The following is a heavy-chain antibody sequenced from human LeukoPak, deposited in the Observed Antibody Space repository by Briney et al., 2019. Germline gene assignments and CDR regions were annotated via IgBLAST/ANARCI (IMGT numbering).Heavy chain of an antibody. D-gene: IGHD4-17*01. CDR3: ARRGQNDDYPLDY. CDR2: IHYSGIN. CDR1: GCSITSYY. J-gene: IGHJ4*02. Sequence: SETLSLTRSVSGCSITSYYWRWIRQPPGKGLEWIAYIHYSGINNYNPPLKSRLTISVETFKDHLSLNLNSMTDPDKTVHYCARRGQNDDYPLDYWGQGTLVSVSS. V-gene: IGHV4-59*08.